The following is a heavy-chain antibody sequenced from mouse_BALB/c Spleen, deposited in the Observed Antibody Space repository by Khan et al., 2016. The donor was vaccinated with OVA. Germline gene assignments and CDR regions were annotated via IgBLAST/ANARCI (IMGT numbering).Heavy chain of an antibody. Sequence: EVQLQESGPDLVKPSQSLSLTCTVTGYSITSGYSWHWIRQFPGNKLEWMGYIYFSGSINYTSALKSRISITRDTSKNQFFLQLKSVTTEDTATYYCARDGNYMDYGGQGTSVTVSS. V-gene: IGHV3-1*02. J-gene: IGHJ4*01. CDR3: ARDGNYMDY. D-gene: IGHD2-1*01. CDR2: IYFSGSI. CDR1: GYSITSGYS.